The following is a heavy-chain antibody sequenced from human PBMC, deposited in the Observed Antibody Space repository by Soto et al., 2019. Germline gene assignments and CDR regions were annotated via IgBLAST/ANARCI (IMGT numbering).Heavy chain of an antibody. D-gene: IGHD6-13*01. CDR3: ARDAAAGADYGMDV. CDR1: GGTFSSYI. CDR2: IIPILGLA. V-gene: IGHV1-69*08. J-gene: IGHJ6*02. Sequence: QVQLVQSGAEVKKPGSSVKVSCKASGGTFSSYIINWMRQAPGQGLEWMGRIIPILGLANYAQKFQGRVTITADKSTSTAYMELSSLTSEDTAVYYCARDAAAGADYGMDVWGQGTTATASS.